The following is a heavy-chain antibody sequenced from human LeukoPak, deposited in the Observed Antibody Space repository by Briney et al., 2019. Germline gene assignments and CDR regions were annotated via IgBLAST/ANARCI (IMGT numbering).Heavy chain of an antibody. Sequence: GGSLLFSCAASGFTFSCYGMSWVRQAPGKGLEWVSAISGSGGSTYYADSVKGRFTISRDNSKNTLYLQMNSLRAEDTAVYYCAKVAVRYGDHRGVYYWGQGTLGTVSS. V-gene: IGHV3-23*01. CDR3: AKVAVRYGDHRGVYY. D-gene: IGHD4-17*01. CDR2: ISGSGGST. J-gene: IGHJ4*02. CDR1: GFTFSCYG.